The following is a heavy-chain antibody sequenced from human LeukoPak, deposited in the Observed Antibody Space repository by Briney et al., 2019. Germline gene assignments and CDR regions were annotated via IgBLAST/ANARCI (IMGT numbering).Heavy chain of an antibody. CDR3: ARAGNLSFDY. CDR1: GGSFSGYH. J-gene: IGHJ4*02. D-gene: IGHD4-23*01. Sequence: PSETLSLTCAVYGGSFSGYHWSWIRQPPGKGLEWIGEINHSGSTNYNPSLKSRVTISVDTSKNQFSLKLSSVTAADTAVYYCARAGNLSFDYWGQGTLVTVSS. CDR2: INHSGST. V-gene: IGHV4-34*01.